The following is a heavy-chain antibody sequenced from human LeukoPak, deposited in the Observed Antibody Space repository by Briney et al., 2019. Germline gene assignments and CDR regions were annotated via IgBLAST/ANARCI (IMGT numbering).Heavy chain of an antibody. J-gene: IGHJ5*02. CDR3: ARLSLFRWSGRPYYGSGSQPKKFDP. V-gene: IGHV4-61*02. CDR1: GGSISSGSYY. CDR2: IYTSGST. Sequence: SETLSLTCTVSGGSISSGSYYWSWIRQPAGKGLEWIGRIYTSGSTNYNPSLKSRVTISVDTSKNQFSLKLSSVTAADTAVYYCARLSLFRWSGRPYYGSGSQPKKFDPWGQGTLVTVSS. D-gene: IGHD3-10*01.